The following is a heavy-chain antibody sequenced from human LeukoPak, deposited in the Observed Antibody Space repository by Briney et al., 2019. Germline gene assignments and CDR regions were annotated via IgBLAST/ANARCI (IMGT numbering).Heavy chain of an antibody. CDR1: GYTFTSYG. D-gene: IGHD3-22*01. CDR3: ARESDLWGYYYDSSGYRLWDY. Sequence: ASVKVSCKASGYTFTSYGISWVRQAPGQGLEWMGWISAYNGNTNYAQKLQGRVAMTTDTSTSTAYTELRSLRSDDTAVYYCARESDLWGYYYDSSGYRLWDYWGQGTLVTVSS. J-gene: IGHJ4*02. V-gene: IGHV1-18*01. CDR2: ISAYNGNT.